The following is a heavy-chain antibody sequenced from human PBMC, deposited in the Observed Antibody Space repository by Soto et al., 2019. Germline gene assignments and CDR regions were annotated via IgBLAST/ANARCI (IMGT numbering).Heavy chain of an antibody. D-gene: IGHD3-16*01. V-gene: IGHV3-23*01. J-gene: IGHJ4*02. CDR2: ISGRGDNT. Sequence: EVQLLESGGGLVQPGGSLRLSCEASGFTFSSYAMTWVRQAPGRGLEWVSAISGRGDNTNYPDSVKGRFTISRDNSKHTLYLQMNSLRVEDTAVYYCAKDLWGNPAVGSSDSWGQGTLVTVSS. CDR3: AKDLWGNPAVGSSDS. CDR1: GFTFSSYA.